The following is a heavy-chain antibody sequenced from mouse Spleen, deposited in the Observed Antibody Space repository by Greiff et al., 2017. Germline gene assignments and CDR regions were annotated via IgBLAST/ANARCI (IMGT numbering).Heavy chain of an antibody. D-gene: IGHD1-1*01. CDR3: TRRIYYEDYAMDY. V-gene: IGHV1-5*01. Sequence: EVQLQQSGTVLARPGASVKMSCKTSGYTFTSYWMHWVKQRPGQGLEWIGAIYPGNSDTSYNQKFKGKAKLTAVTSASTAYMELSSLTNEDSAVYYCTRRIYYEDYAMDYWGQGTSVTVSS. J-gene: IGHJ4*01. CDR2: IYPGNSDT. CDR1: GYTFTSYW.